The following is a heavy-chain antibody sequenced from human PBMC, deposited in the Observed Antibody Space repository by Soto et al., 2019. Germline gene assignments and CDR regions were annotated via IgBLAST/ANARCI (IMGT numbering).Heavy chain of an antibody. V-gene: IGHV4-59*01. J-gene: IGHJ3*02. CDR2: IYYSGST. Sequence: SETLSLTCTVSGGSISSYYWSWIRQPPGKGLEWIGYIYYSGSTNYNPSLKSRVTISVDTSKNQFSLKLSSVTAADTAVYYCARVEDIAARPDLRAFDIWGQGTRVTVSS. CDR1: GGSISSYY. D-gene: IGHD6-6*01. CDR3: ARVEDIAARPDLRAFDI.